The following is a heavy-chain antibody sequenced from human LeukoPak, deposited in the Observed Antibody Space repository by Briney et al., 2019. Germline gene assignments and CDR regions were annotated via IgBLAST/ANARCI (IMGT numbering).Heavy chain of an antibody. J-gene: IGHJ4*02. Sequence: SETLSLTCTVSGGSITSYYWSWIRQPPGKGLEWIGSIYHSGSTYYNPSLKSRVTISVDTSKNQFSLKLSSVTAADTAVYYCARAGWDSQYYFDYWGQGTLVTVSS. D-gene: IGHD1-14*01. V-gene: IGHV4-38-2*02. CDR2: IYHSGST. CDR3: ARAGWDSQYYFDY. CDR1: GGSITSYY.